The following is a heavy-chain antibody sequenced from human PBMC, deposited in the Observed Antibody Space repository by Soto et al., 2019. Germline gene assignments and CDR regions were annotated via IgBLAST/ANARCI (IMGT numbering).Heavy chain of an antibody. CDR3: AREACSGGSCYWFDP. Sequence: GGSLRLSCAASGFTFSSYGMHWVRQAPGKGLEWVAVIWYDGSNKYYADSVKGRFTISRDNSKNTLYLQMNSLRAEDTAVYYCAREACSGGSCYWFDPSGQGTLVTVSS. V-gene: IGHV3-33*01. CDR1: GFTFSSYG. CDR2: IWYDGSNK. D-gene: IGHD2-15*01. J-gene: IGHJ5*02.